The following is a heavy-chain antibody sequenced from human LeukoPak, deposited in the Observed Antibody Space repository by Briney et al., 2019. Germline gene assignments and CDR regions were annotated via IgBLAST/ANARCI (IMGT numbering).Heavy chain of an antibody. CDR2: ISSSSSYI. D-gene: IGHD3-9*01. CDR3: ARFLKTGCWAQYYYFDL. Sequence: GGSLRLPCAASGFTFSDYTMNWVRQAPGKGLEWVSSISSSSSYIFYADSVKGRFTISRDNAKNSLYLQMSSLRAEDTAVYYCARFLKTGCWAQYYYFDLWGRGTLVTVSS. V-gene: IGHV3-21*01. J-gene: IGHJ2*01. CDR1: GFTFSDYT.